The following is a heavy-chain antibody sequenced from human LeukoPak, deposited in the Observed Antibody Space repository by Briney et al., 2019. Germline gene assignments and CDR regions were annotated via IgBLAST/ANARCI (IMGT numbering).Heavy chain of an antibody. D-gene: IGHD4-17*01. V-gene: IGHV1-18*01. CDR3: ASISYGDYSYDY. Sequence: ASVKVSCKASGYTFTSYGISWVRQAPGQGLEWMGWISAYNGNTNYAQKLQGRVTMTTDTSTSTAYMELRSLRSDDTAVYYCASISYGDYSYDYWGQGTLVTVSS. CDR2: ISAYNGNT. J-gene: IGHJ4*02. CDR1: GYTFTSYG.